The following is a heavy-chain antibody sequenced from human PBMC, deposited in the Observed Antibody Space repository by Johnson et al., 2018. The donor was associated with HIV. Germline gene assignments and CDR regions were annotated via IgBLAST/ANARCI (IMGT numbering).Heavy chain of an antibody. Sequence: QVQLVESGGGVVQPGGSLRLSCSASGFTFRSYSMHWVRQAPGKGLEWVAVISYDGSNKYYAASVKGRFTISRDNSKNTLYLQMNSLRAEDTAVYYCARVQWLILDAFDIWGQGTMVTVSS. D-gene: IGHD6-19*01. CDR2: ISYDGSNK. CDR1: GFTFRSYS. CDR3: ARVQWLILDAFDI. V-gene: IGHV3-30-3*01. J-gene: IGHJ3*02.